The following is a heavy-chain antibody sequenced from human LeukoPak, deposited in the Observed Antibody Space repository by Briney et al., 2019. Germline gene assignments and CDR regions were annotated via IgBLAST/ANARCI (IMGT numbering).Heavy chain of an antibody. D-gene: IGHD6-13*01. CDR2: ISSSSSTI. V-gene: IGHV3-48*04. J-gene: IGHJ4*02. CDR1: GFTFSSYS. CDR3: ARPSLYSSSWYYFDY. Sequence: PGGSLRLSCAASGFTFSSYSMNWVRQAPGKGLEWVSYISSSSSTIYYADSVKGRFTISRDNAKNTLYLQMNSLRAEDTAVYYCARPSLYSSSWYYFDYWGQGTLVTVSS.